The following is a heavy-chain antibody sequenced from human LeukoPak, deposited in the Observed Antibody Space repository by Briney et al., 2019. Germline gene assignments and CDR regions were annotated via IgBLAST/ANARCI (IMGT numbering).Heavy chain of an antibody. V-gene: IGHV3-23*01. J-gene: IGHJ4*02. CDR1: GFSFSSYA. CDR2: ISGSAANT. D-gene: IGHD2-15*01. Sequence: GGSLRLSCAASGFSFSSYAMSWVRQAPGKGLEWVSAISGSAANTYYADSVKGRFTISRDNSKNTLYLQMNSLRAEDTAAYYCAKGRGYCSGDSCYFDYWGQGTLVTVSS. CDR3: AKGRGYCSGDSCYFDY.